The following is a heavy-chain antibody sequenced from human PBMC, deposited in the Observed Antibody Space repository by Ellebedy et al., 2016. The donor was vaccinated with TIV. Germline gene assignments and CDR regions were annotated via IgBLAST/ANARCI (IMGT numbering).Heavy chain of an antibody. CDR3: AKAQYGSGSYQAIQH. CDR1: GFTFAAFA. CDR2: ISWDSNYL. Sequence: GGSLRLSCAASGFTFAAFAMHWVRQAPGKGAEWVSGISWDSNYLGYADSVKGRFTISRENAKKSLYLQMNALRTEDTAAYYCAKAQYGSGSYQAIQHWGQGTLVTVSS. V-gene: IGHV3-9*01. J-gene: IGHJ1*01. D-gene: IGHD3-10*01.